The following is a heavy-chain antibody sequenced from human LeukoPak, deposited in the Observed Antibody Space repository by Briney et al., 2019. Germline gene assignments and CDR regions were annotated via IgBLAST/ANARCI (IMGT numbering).Heavy chain of an antibody. CDR2: IYSGGST. D-gene: IGHD6-19*01. V-gene: IGHV3-53*01. Sequence: PGGSLRLSCAASGFTVSTNYMSWVRQAPGKGLEWVSVIYSGGSTYYADSVKGRFTISRDNSKNTLYLQMDSLRAEDTAVYFCASGRAVTGIFDYWGQGTLVTVSS. CDR1: GFTVSTNY. CDR3: ASGRAVTGIFDY. J-gene: IGHJ4*02.